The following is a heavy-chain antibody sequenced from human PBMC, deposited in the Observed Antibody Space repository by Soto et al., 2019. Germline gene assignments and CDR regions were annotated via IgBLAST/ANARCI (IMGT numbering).Heavy chain of an antibody. V-gene: IGHV1-8*01. CDR2: MNPNSGNT. CDR3: ASHQTIAARTIYYYGMDV. D-gene: IGHD6-6*01. J-gene: IGHJ6*02. Sequence: ASVKVSCKASGYTFTSYDLNWVRQATGQGPEWMGWMNPNSGNTGYAQKLQGRVTMTTDTSTSTAYMELRSLRSDDTAVYYCASHQTIAARTIYYYGMDVWGQGTTVTVSS. CDR1: GYTFTSYD.